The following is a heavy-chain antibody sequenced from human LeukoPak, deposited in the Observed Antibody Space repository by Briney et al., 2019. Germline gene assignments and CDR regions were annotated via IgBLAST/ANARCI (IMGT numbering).Heavy chain of an antibody. CDR1: GGTFISYA. J-gene: IGHJ5*02. D-gene: IGHD2-21*02. CDR3: ARDVTACGGDCINWFDP. Sequence: SVKVSCKASGGTFISYAIGWVRQAPGQGLEWMGGIIPIFGTANYAQKFQGRVTITTDESTSTAYMELSSLRSEDTAVYYCARDVTACGGDCINWFDPWGQGTLVTVSS. CDR2: IIPIFGTA. V-gene: IGHV1-69*05.